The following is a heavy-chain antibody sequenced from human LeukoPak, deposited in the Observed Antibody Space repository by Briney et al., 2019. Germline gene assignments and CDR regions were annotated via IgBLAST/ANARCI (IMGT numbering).Heavy chain of an antibody. CDR3: ARQRYSDY. CDR2: IKEDGSEN. D-gene: IGHD1-1*01. CDR1: GFSISSYW. Sequence: QSSESLSLTCTVSGFSISSYWMTWIRQPPGKGQDWVANIKEDGSENSYVESVKGRFTISRDNAKNSLYLQLNSLRAEDTAVYFCARQRYSDYWGQGTLVTVSS. J-gene: IGHJ4*02. V-gene: IGHV3-7*01.